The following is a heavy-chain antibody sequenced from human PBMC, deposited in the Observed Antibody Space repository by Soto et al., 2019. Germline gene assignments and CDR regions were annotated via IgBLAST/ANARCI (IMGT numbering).Heavy chain of an antibody. CDR1: GGPVISTRW. Sequence: SETLSLTCTVSGGPVISTRWWSWVRLSPGRGLEWIGDIYHLGTTNYNPSLKRRVSISLDKSKNQFSLKLTSVTAADTAVYFCARTGKFYYYDMSGLPFDPWGPGVLVTVSS. V-gene: IGHV4-4*02. J-gene: IGHJ5*02. CDR3: ARTGKFYYYDMSGLPFDP. D-gene: IGHD3-22*01. CDR2: IYHLGTT.